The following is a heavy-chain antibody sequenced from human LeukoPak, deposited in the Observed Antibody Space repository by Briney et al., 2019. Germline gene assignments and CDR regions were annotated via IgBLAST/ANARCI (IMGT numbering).Heavy chain of an antibody. J-gene: IGHJ3*02. CDR1: GFTFSSYW. Sequence: GGSLRLSCAASGFTFSSYWMSWVRQAPGKGLEWVANIKQDGSEKYYVDSVKGRFTISRDNAKNSLYLQMNSLRAEDTAVYYCARAGNVLRYFDWLPDALDIWGQGTMVTVSS. V-gene: IGHV3-7*03. CDR3: ARAGNVLRYFDWLPDALDI. D-gene: IGHD3-9*01. CDR2: IKQDGSEK.